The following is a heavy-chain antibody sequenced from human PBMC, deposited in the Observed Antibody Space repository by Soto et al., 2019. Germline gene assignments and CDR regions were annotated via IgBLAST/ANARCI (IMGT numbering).Heavy chain of an antibody. Sequence: SQTLSLTCAISGDIVSSNSAAWNWIRQSPSRGLEWLGRPYYRSEWYKDYAQSVKSRITINPDTPRNQFSLQLNSVTPEDTAVYYCARQEAVDGNPLGFWGQGILVTVSS. J-gene: IGHJ4*02. CDR2: PYYRSEWYK. D-gene: IGHD6-19*01. V-gene: IGHV6-1*01. CDR3: ARQEAVDGNPLGF. CDR1: GDIVSSNSAA.